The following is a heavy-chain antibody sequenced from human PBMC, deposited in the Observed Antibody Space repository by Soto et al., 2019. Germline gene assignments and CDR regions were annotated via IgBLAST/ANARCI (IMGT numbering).Heavy chain of an antibody. CDR1: VFTFSTYA. J-gene: IGHJ3*02. D-gene: IGHD4-17*01. Sequence: GWSLRLSCLASVFTFSTYAMSWVRQAPGKGLEWVSALTPSGGSTYYADSVKGRFTISRDNSMSALYLQMNSLRIEDTAVYYCAHPRGYGVFDAYDIWGQGTLVTVSS. CDR2: LTPSGGST. CDR3: AHPRGYGVFDAYDI. V-gene: IGHV3-23*01.